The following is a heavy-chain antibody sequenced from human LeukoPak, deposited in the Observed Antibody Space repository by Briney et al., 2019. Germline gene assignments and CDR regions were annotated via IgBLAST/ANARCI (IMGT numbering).Heavy chain of an antibody. J-gene: IGHJ4*02. V-gene: IGHV4-59*12. CDR1: GGSISSYY. Sequence: SETLSLTCTVSGGSISSYYWSWIRQPPGKGLEWIGYIYYSGSTNYNPSLKSRVTISVDTSKNQFYLTLTSVTAADTAVYFCARASFASGSYYFDLWGPGTLITVSS. CDR2: IYYSGST. D-gene: IGHD3-10*01. CDR3: ARASFASGSYYFDL.